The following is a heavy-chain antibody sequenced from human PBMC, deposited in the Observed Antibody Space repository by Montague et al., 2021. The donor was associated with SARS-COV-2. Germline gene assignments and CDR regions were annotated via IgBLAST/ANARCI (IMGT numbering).Heavy chain of an antibody. Sequence: SETLSLTCTVSGGSISSPDYYWGWLRQSPGKGLEWIGSISYTGSTYYTPSLRRRVSFYMDTSKNYFSLSLGSATVADTAVYFCAGQLPSYCATNKCYPYYFDGWGQGALVTVSS. CDR2: ISYTGST. V-gene: IGHV4-39*01. CDR1: GGSISSPDYY. CDR3: AGQLPSYCATNKCYPYYFDG. D-gene: IGHD2-8*01. J-gene: IGHJ4*02.